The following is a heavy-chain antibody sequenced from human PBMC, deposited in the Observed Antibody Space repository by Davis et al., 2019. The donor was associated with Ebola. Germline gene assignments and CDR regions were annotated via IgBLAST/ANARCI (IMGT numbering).Heavy chain of an antibody. Sequence: AASVKVSCKGSGYTFRSYIISWVRQAPGQGLEWMGWISAYNGNTNYAQKLQGRVTMTTDTSTSTAYMELRSLRSDDTAVYYCARVGELRGPRYYYYGMDVWGQGTTVTVSS. J-gene: IGHJ6*02. CDR1: GYTFRSYI. CDR3: ARVGELRGPRYYYYGMDV. CDR2: ISAYNGNT. V-gene: IGHV1-18*01. D-gene: IGHD3-16*01.